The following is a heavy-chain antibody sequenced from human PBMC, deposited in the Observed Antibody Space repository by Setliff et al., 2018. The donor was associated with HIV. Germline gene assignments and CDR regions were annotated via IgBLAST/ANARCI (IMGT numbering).Heavy chain of an antibody. D-gene: IGHD4-4*01. CDR3: AREHDYSNYRRLDS. V-gene: IGHV4-4*08. Sequence: SETLSLTCTVSGDSIITYYWTWIRQPPGKGLEWIGYIHHSGSSDYTPSLRSRVTMSVDTSKNQFSLKLTSVTAEDTAVYYCAREHDYSNYRRLDSWGQGILVTVSS. CDR2: IHHSGSS. J-gene: IGHJ4*02. CDR1: GDSIITYY.